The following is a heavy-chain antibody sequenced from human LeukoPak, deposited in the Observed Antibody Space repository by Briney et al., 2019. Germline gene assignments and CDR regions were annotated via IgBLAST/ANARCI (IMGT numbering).Heavy chain of an antibody. Sequence: GGSLRLSCAASGFTFSSYSMNWVRQAPGKGLEWVSSISSSSSYIYYADSVKGRFTISRDNAKNSLYLQMNSLGAEDTAVYYCARDSYYYDSSGYYRTSDYWGQGTLVTVSS. V-gene: IGHV3-21*01. D-gene: IGHD3-22*01. CDR3: ARDSYYYDSSGYYRTSDY. CDR2: ISSSSSYI. J-gene: IGHJ4*02. CDR1: GFTFSSYS.